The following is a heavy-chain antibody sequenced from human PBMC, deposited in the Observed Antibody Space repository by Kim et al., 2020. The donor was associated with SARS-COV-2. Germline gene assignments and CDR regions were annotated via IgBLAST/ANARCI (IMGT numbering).Heavy chain of an antibody. D-gene: IGHD5-18*01. CDR1: GFTFSSYG. CDR3: ARDYRGYSYMRVGY. Sequence: GGSLRLSCAASGFTFSSYGMHWVRQASGKGLEWVAVIWYDGSNKYYADSVKGRFTISRDNSKNTQYLQMNSLRAEDTAVYYCARDYRGYSYMRVGYWGQGTLVTVSS. V-gene: IGHV3-33*01. CDR2: IWYDGSNK. J-gene: IGHJ4*02.